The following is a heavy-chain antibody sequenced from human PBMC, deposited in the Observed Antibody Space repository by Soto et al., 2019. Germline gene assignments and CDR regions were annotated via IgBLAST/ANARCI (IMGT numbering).Heavy chain of an antibody. CDR3: ARGRGYSGYDGTFLFDP. Sequence: GESLKISCAASGFTFSSYGMHWVRQAPGKGLEWVAVIWYDGSNKYYADSVKGRFTISRDNSKNTLYLQMNSLRAEDTAVYYCARGRGYSGYDGTFLFDPWGQGTLVTVSS. V-gene: IGHV3-33*01. CDR2: IWYDGSNK. CDR1: GFTFSSYG. J-gene: IGHJ5*02. D-gene: IGHD5-12*01.